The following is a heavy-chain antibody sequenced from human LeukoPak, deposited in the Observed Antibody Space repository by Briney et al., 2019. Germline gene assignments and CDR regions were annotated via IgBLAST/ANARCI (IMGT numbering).Heavy chain of an antibody. CDR2: IYYSGST. D-gene: IGHD6-6*01. CDR1: GGSISSHY. CDR3: ARVGSSSSHLAAGQKYYYYYYMDV. J-gene: IGHJ6*03. Sequence: SETLSLTCTVSGGSISSHYWSWIRQPPGKGLEWIGYIYYSGSTNYNPSLKSRVTISVDTSKNQFPLKLSSVTAADTAVYYCARVGSSSSHLAAGQKYYYYYYMDVWGKGTTVTVSS. V-gene: IGHV4-59*11.